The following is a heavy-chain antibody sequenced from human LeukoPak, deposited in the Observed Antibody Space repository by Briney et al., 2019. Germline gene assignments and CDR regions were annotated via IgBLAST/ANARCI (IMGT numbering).Heavy chain of an antibody. CDR2: ISYDGINN. Sequence: HPGGPLRLSCAVSGFTLRAYGMHWVRQAPGKGLEWVAIISYDGINNYYSDSVKGRFTISRENSKNTLYLQMNSLRAEDTTVYYCAKDARDDHHSDYWGQGTLVTVSS. V-gene: IGHV3-30*18. CDR1: GFTLRAYG. D-gene: IGHD1-14*01. J-gene: IGHJ4*02. CDR3: AKDARDDHHSDY.